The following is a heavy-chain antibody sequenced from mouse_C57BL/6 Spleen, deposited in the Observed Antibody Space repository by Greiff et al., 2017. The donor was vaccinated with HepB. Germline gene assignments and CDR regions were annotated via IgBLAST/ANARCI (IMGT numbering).Heavy chain of an antibody. V-gene: IGHV5-16*01. CDR3: AREEDLGGMGY. CDR1: GFTFSDYY. CDR2: INYDGSST. J-gene: IGHJ2*01. Sequence: EVKLMESEGGLVQPGSSMKLSCTASGFTFSDYYMAWVRQVPEKGLEWVANINYDGSSTYYLDSLKSRFIISRDNAKNILYLQMSSLKSEDTATYYCAREEDLGGMGYWGQGTTLTVSS. D-gene: IGHD2-3*01.